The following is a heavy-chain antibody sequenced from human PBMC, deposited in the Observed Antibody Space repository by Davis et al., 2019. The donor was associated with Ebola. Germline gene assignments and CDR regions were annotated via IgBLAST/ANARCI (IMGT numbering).Heavy chain of an antibody. CDR1: VYTLNDYT. V-gene: IGHV1-24*01. CDR2: SDPEDGET. CDR3: ATDSDGMDV. J-gene: IGHJ6*02. Sequence: SDPVSRLVSVYTLNDYTMHWARQVPGKGLEWMGGSDPEDGETIYAQKFQGRVTMTEDTSTDTAYMELSSLRSEDTAVYYCATDSDGMDVWGQGTTVTVSS.